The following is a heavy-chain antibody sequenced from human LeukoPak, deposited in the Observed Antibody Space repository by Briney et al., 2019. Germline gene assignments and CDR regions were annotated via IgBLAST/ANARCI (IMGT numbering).Heavy chain of an antibody. CDR1: GFTFSSYG. D-gene: IGHD3-10*01. V-gene: IGHV3-30*18. Sequence: GGSLRLSCAASGFTFSSYGMHWVRQAPGKGLEWVAVISYDGSNKYYADSVKGRFTISRDNSKNTLYLQMNSLRAEDTAVYYCANAEVERMVRGVIISRRFYYWGEGSLAAVS. CDR3: ANAEVERMVRGVIISRRFYY. J-gene: IGHJ4*02. CDR2: ISYDGSNK.